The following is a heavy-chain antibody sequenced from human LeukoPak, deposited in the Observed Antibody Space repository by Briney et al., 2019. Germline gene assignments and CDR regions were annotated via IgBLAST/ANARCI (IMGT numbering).Heavy chain of an antibody. CDR1: GFTFDDYG. V-gene: IGHV3-20*04. D-gene: IGHD1-26*01. J-gene: IGHJ4*02. CDR3: ARSPGATTPIYFDY. Sequence: GGSLSLSCAASGFTFDDYGMSWVRQAPGKGLEWVSGINWNGGSTGYADSVKGRFTISRDNAKNSLYLQMNSLRAEDTALYYCARSPGATTPIYFDYWGQGTLVTVSS. CDR2: INWNGGST.